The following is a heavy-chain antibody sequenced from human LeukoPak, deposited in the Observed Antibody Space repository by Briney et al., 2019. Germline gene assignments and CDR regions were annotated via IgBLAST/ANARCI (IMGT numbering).Heavy chain of an antibody. CDR2: IKQDGSVK. J-gene: IGHJ4*02. CDR1: GFTFNTYW. D-gene: IGHD3-22*01. CDR3: ARVSARYYDDSGYSSIDY. V-gene: IGHV3-7*01. Sequence: GGSLRLSCAAAGFTFNTYWMTWVRRAPGKGLEWVANIKQDGSVKYYAGSVKGRFTISRDNARNSVFLQIDSLRAEDTAVYYCARVSARYYDDSGYSSIDYWGQGTLVTVSS.